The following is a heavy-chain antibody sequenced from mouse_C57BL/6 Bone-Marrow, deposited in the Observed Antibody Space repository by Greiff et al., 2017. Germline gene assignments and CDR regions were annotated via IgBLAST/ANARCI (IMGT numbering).Heavy chain of an antibody. CDR1: GFTFSSYA. Sequence: EVQVVESGEGLVKPGGSLKLSCAASGFTFSSYAMSWVRQTPEKRLEWVAYISSGCDYIYYADTVKGRFTISRDNARNTLYLQMNSLKSENTAIYYCTRDLFYAMDYWGQGTSVTVSS. CDR3: TRDLFYAMDY. CDR2: ISSGCDYI. V-gene: IGHV5-9-1*02. D-gene: IGHD6-2*01. J-gene: IGHJ4*01.